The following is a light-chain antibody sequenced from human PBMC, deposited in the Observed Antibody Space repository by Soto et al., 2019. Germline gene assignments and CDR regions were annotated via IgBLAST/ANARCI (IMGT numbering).Light chain of an antibody. J-gene: IGKJ4*01. CDR2: SAS. CDR1: QVIYSW. CDR3: QQANSFPLT. Sequence: DTQMTQSPSSVSASVGDRVTITCRASQVIYSWLAWYQQKPGKAPMLLIYSASSLHSGVPSRFSGSGSGTDLTLTISSLQPEDSASYFCQQANSFPLTFGGGTKVEIK. V-gene: IGKV1-12*01.